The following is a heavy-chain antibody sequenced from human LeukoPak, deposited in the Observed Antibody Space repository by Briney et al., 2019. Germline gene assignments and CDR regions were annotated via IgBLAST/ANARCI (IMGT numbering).Heavy chain of an antibody. J-gene: IGHJ3*02. Sequence: PGGSLRLSCAASGFTFSSYGMHWVRQAPGKGLEWVAVIWYDGSNKYYADSVKGRFTISRDNSKNTLYLQMNSLRAEDTAVYYCARERPRNAFDIWGQGTMVTVSS. V-gene: IGHV3-33*08. D-gene: IGHD6-25*01. CDR1: GFTFSSYG. CDR3: ARERPRNAFDI. CDR2: IWYDGSNK.